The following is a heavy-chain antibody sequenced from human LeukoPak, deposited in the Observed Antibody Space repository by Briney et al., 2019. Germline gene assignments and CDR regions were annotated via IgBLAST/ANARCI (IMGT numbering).Heavy chain of an antibody. CDR2: IRDKTNSYST. CDR1: GFTFSIYE. J-gene: IGHJ4*02. V-gene: IGHV3-72*01. D-gene: IGHD6-19*01. Sequence: GGSLRLSCAASGFTFSIYEMDWVRQAPGKGLEWVGRIRDKTNSYSTDYAASVKGRFTISRDDSQNSLYLQMNSLKTEDTAVYYCARRYNSGWDYWGQGTLVTVSS. CDR3: ARRYNSGWDY.